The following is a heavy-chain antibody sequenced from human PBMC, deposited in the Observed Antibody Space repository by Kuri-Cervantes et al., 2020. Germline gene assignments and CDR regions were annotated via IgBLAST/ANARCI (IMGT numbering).Heavy chain of an antibody. CDR1: GSTVSSNY. CDR3: ASPGYCTNGVCYAWGYYYYGMDV. D-gene: IGHD2-8*01. V-gene: IGHV3-66*01. Sequence: GGSLRLSCAASGSTVSSNYMSWVRQAPGKGLEWVSVIYSGGSTYYADSVKGRFTISRDNSKNTLYLQMNSLRAEDTAVYHCASPGYCTNGVCYAWGYYYYGMDVWGQGTTVTVSS. J-gene: IGHJ6*02. CDR2: IYSGGST.